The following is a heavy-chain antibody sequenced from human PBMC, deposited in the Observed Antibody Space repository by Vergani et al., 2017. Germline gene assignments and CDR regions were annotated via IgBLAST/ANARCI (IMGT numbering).Heavy chain of an antibody. J-gene: IGHJ3*02. D-gene: IGHD3-3*01. V-gene: IGHV1-69*02. CDR2: IIPILGIA. Sequence: QVQLVQSGAEVKKPGSSVKVSCKASGGTFSSYTISWVRQAPGQGLEWMGRIIPILGIANYAQKFQGRVTITADKSTSTAYMELSSLRSEDTAVYYCASDVASIRYDFWSGYGDAFDIWGQGTIVTVSS. CDR3: ASDVASIRYDFWSGYGDAFDI. CDR1: GGTFSSYT.